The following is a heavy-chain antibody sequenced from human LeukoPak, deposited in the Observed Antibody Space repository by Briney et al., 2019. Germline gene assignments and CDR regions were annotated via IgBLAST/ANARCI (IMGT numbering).Heavy chain of an antibody. CDR2: INHSGST. CDR3: ARGDGDFDY. J-gene: IGHJ4*02. V-gene: IGHV4-34*01. Sequence: SEALSLTCAVYGGSFSGYYWSWIRQPPGKGLEWIGEINHSGSTNYNPSLKSRVTISVDTSKNQFSLKLSSVTAADTAVYYCARGDGDFDYWGQGTLVTVSS. D-gene: IGHD3-16*01. CDR1: GGSFSGYY.